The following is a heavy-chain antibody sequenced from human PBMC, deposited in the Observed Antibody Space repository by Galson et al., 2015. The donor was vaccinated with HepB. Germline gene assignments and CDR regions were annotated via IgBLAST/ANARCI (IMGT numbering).Heavy chain of an antibody. D-gene: IGHD1-26*01. CDR2: IRSKANSYAT. J-gene: IGHJ4*02. CDR1: GFTFSGSA. Sequence: SLRLSCAASGFTFSGSAMHWVRQASGKGLEWVGRIRSKANSYATAYAASVKGRFTISRDDSKNTAYLQMNSLKTEDTAVYYCTRSGSSSFDYWGQGTLVTVSS. CDR3: TRSGSSSFDY. V-gene: IGHV3-73*01.